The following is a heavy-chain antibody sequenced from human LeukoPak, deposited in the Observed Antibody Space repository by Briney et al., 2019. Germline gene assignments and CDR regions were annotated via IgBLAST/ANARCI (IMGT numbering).Heavy chain of an antibody. Sequence: GASVKVSCKASGYTFTIYDINWVRQAPGQGLEWVGWMNPNNGGTVYAQKFQGRVTMTRDTSTGTLYMELNSLKSEDTAVYYCARGAIFGVTPRGYGMGVWGQGTTVTVSS. CDR3: ARGAIFGVTPRGYGMGV. V-gene: IGHV1-8*01. CDR1: GYTFTIYD. D-gene: IGHD3-3*01. J-gene: IGHJ6*02. CDR2: MNPNNGGT.